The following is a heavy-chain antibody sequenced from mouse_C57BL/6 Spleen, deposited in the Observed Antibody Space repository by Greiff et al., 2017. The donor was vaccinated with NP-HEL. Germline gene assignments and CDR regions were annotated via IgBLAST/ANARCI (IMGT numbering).Heavy chain of an antibody. Sequence: EVQLQQSGPELVKPGASVKISCKASGYTFTDYYMNWVKQSHGKSLEWIGDINPNNGGTSYNQKFKGKAKLTVDKSSSTAYMELRSLTSEDSAVYYCARRGYYGSRRAMDYWGQGTSVTVSS. CDR3: ARRGYYGSRRAMDY. D-gene: IGHD1-1*01. V-gene: IGHV1-26*01. CDR1: GYTFTDYY. J-gene: IGHJ4*01. CDR2: INPNNGGT.